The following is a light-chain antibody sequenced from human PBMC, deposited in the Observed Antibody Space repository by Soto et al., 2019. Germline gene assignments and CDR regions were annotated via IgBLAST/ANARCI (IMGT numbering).Light chain of an antibody. V-gene: IGLV2-8*01. CDR2: EVS. CDR3: SSYAGSKGV. CDR1: SSDVGGYNY. Sequence: SVLTQPPSASGSPGQSVTISCTGTSSDVGGYNYVSWYQQHPGKAPKLMIYEVSKRPSGVPDRSSGSKSGNTASLTVSGLQAEDEADYYCSSYAGSKGVFGTGTKVT. J-gene: IGLJ1*01.